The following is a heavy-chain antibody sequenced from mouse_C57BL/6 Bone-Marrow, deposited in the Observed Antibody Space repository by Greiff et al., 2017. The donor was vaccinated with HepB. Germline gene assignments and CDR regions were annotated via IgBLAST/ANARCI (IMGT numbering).Heavy chain of an antibody. V-gene: IGHV5-12*01. Sequence: EVKVIESGGGLVQPGGSLKLSCAASGFTFSDYYMYWVRQTPEKRLEWVGYISNGGGSTYYPDTVKGRVTISRDNAKNTLYLQMSRLKSEDTAMYYCARHALYYFDYWGQGTTLTVSS. CDR3: ARHALYYFDY. CDR1: GFTFSDYY. J-gene: IGHJ2*01. CDR2: ISNGGGST.